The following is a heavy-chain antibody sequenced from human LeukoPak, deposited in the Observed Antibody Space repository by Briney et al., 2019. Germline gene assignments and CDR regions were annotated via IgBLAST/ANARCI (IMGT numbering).Heavy chain of an antibody. CDR3: REDKEKLVGVYYYYYMDV. D-gene: IGHD6-13*01. CDR2: ISGSGGST. CDR1: GFTFCSYA. J-gene: IGHJ6*03. Sequence: GGSLRLSWAASGFTFCSYAMSWVRQAPGKGLEWVSAISGSGGSTYYADSVKGRFTISRDNSKNTLYLQMNSLRAEDTAVYYCREDKEKLVGVYYYYYMDVWGKGTTVTVSS. V-gene: IGHV3-23*01.